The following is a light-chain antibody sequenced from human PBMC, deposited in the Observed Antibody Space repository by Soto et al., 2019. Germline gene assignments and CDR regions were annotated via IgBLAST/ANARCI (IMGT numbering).Light chain of an antibody. CDR1: QSLLHSNGYNY. J-gene: IGKJ5*01. CDR3: QQYNYWPPIT. CDR2: LGS. V-gene: IGKV2-28*01. Sequence: DIVMTQSPLSLPVTHGEPASISCRSSQSLLHSNGYNYLDWYLQKPGQSPQLLIYLGSNRASGVPDRFTGSGSGTEFTLTITSLQSEDFATYYCQQYNYWPPITFGQGTRLEI.